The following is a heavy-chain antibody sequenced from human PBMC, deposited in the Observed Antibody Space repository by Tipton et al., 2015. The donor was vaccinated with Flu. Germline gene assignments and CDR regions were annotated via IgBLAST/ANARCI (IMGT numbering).Heavy chain of an antibody. Sequence: SLRLSCAASGFTFKDYYMSWIRQAPGKGLEWLSYISNSGSSIFYTDSVKGRFTISRDNSKNTLYLQINSLRAEDTAVYYCSGTQGTFDIWGQGTMVTVSS. CDR1: GFTFKDYY. V-gene: IGHV3-11*01. CDR3: SGTQGTFDI. CDR2: ISNSGSSI. D-gene: IGHD1-26*01. J-gene: IGHJ3*02.